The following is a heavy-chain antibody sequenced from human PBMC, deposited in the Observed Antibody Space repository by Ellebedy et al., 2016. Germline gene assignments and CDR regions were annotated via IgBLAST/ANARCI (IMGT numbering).Heavy chain of an antibody. V-gene: IGHV4-31*03. CDR3: ARTGDYDFWSALSPLYYYYGMDV. D-gene: IGHD3-3*01. CDR2: IYYSGST. CDR1: GGSISSGGYY. J-gene: IGHJ6*02. Sequence: SETLSLTCTVSGGSISSGGYYWSWIRQHPGKGLEWIGYIYYSGSTYYNPSLKSRVTISVDTSKNQFSLKLSSVTAADTAVYYCARTGDYDFWSALSPLYYYYGMDVWGQGTTVTVSS.